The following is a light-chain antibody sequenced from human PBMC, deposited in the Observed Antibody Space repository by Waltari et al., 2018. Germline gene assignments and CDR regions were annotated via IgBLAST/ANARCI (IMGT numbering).Light chain of an antibody. Sequence: QSVLTQPPSVSGAPGQRVTISCTGSSPNIGAGYGVHWYQQLPGTAATLLIFDDTIRPSGVPGRFSGSKSGTSASLAITGLQPEDEADYYCQCYDNSMSTDYVFGTGTKVTVL. V-gene: IGLV1-40*01. J-gene: IGLJ1*01. CDR2: DDT. CDR1: SPNIGAGYG. CDR3: QCYDNSMSTDYV.